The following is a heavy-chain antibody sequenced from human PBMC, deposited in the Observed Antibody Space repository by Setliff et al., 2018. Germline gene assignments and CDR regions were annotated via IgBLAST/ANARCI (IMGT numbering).Heavy chain of an antibody. Sequence: GGSLRLSCAASGFTFSTYGLNWVRQAPGKGLEWVSRINSDGSSTSYADSVKGRFTISRDNAKSTLYLQMNSLRAEDTAIYYCAKGGYSGSHYFDYWGQGTLVTVSS. D-gene: IGHD1-26*01. CDR3: AKGGYSGSHYFDY. J-gene: IGHJ4*02. CDR1: GFTFSTYG. CDR2: INSDGSST. V-gene: IGHV3-74*01.